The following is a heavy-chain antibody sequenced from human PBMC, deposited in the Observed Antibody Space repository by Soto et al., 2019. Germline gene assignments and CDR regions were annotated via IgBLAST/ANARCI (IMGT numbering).Heavy chain of an antibody. D-gene: IGHD3-10*01. V-gene: IGHV4-31*03. J-gene: IGHJ3*02. Sequence: PSETLSLTCTVSGGSISSGGYYWSWIRQHPGKGLEWIGYIYYSGSTYYNPSLKSRVTISVDTSKNQFSLKLSSVTAADTAVYYCARSFGGYDYGSGRDKHDAFDIWGQGTMVTV. CDR2: IYYSGST. CDR3: ARSFGGYDYGSGRDKHDAFDI. CDR1: GGSISSGGYY.